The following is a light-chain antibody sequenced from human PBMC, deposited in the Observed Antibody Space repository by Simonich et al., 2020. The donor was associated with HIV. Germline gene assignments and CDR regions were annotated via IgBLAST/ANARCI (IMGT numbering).Light chain of an antibody. J-gene: IGKJ2*01. CDR1: QTISNY. V-gene: IGKV1-39*01. Sequence: DIQMTQSPSSLSASVGARVTVTCRASQTISNYLNWYHQKPGKAPQLLIYGASILQSGVPSRFSGRRSGTDFTLAISNLQPEDFATYYCQQSYSTPYTFGQATKVEIK. CDR3: QQSYSTPYT. CDR2: GAS.